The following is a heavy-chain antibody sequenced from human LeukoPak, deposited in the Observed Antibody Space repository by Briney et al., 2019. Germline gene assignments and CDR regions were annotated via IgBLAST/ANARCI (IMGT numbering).Heavy chain of an antibody. D-gene: IGHD3-10*01. J-gene: IGHJ4*02. Sequence: ASVKVSCKASGGTFSSYAISWVRQAPGQGLEWMGGIIPIFGTANYAQKFQGRVTMTTDTSTSTAYMELRSLRSDDTAVYYCAGDEESWPDYWGQGTLVTVSS. V-gene: IGHV1-69*05. CDR1: GGTFSSYA. CDR2: IIPIFGTA. CDR3: AGDEESWPDY.